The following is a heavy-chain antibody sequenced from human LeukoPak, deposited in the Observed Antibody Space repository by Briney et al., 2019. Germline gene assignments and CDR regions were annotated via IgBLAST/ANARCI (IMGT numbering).Heavy chain of an antibody. Sequence: GGSLRLSYAASGFSFSLFALHGVRQAPGKGLVGVAVSFDGTTKSYADSVRGRFTISRDNSKNTLYLQMNSLRAEDTALYYCAKDYGGGVAVAGHSDYWGQGTQVTVSS. D-gene: IGHD6-19*01. J-gene: IGHJ4*02. CDR3: AKDYGGGVAVAGHSDY. V-gene: IGHV3-30*18. CDR2: SFDGTTK. CDR1: GFSFSLFA.